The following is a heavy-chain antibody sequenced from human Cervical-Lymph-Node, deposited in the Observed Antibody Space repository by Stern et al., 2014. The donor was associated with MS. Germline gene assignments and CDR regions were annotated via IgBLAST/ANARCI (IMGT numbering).Heavy chain of an antibody. J-gene: IGHJ5*02. D-gene: IGHD2-2*01. CDR3: ARVGCSSTSCPNWFDP. V-gene: IGHV4-31*03. CDR2: IYYSGST. Sequence: QVQLQESGPGLVKPSQTPSLTCTVSGGSISSGGYYWSWIRQHPGKGLEWIGYIYYSGSTYYNTSLKSRVTISVDTSKNQFSLKLSSVTAADTAVYYCARVGCSSTSCPNWFDPWGQGTLVTVSS. CDR1: GGSISSGGYY.